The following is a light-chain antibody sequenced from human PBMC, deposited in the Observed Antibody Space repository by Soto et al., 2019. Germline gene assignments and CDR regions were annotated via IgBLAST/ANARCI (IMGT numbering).Light chain of an antibody. CDR1: QSISNF. CDR2: AAS. Sequence: DIRMTQSPSSLSASVGDRVSITCRASQSISNFLNWYQQKPGKAPKLLIYAASNLHSGVPSRFSGSGSGTEFTLTITSLQPEDFATYYCQQSYSSPAFTFGRGTKVDVK. J-gene: IGKJ3*01. CDR3: QQSYSSPAFT. V-gene: IGKV1-39*01.